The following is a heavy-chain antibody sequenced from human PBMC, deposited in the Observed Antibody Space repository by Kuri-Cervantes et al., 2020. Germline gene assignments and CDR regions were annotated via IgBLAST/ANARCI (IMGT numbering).Heavy chain of an antibody. D-gene: IGHD5-18*01. Sequence: SLKISCAASGFTFDDYAMHWVRQAPGKGLELVSGISWNSGSIGYADSVKGRFTISRDNAKNSLYLQMNSLRAEDTAVYYCAAGDRYSCGYFDYWGQGTLVTVSS. J-gene: IGHJ4*02. CDR1: GFTFDDYA. CDR3: AAGDRYSCGYFDY. V-gene: IGHV3-9*01. CDR2: ISWNSGSI.